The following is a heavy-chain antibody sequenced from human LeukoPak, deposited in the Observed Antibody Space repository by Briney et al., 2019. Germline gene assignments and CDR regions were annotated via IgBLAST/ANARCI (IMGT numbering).Heavy chain of an antibody. V-gene: IGHV3-7*01. D-gene: IGHD3-22*01. J-gene: IGHJ4*02. CDR3: AKVHSYCDSSGLDY. CDR2: IKQDGSEK. CDR1: GFTFSSYW. Sequence: GGSLRLSCAASGFTFSSYWMSWVRQAPGKGLEWVANIKQDGSEKYYVDSVKGRFTISRDNAKNSLYLQMNSLRAEDTAVYYCAKVHSYCDSSGLDYWGQGTLVTVSS.